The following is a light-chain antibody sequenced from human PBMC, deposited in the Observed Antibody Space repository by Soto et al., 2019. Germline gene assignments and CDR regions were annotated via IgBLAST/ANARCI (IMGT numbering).Light chain of an antibody. CDR2: AAS. CDR3: QQSYSIPIT. CDR1: QSINTY. Sequence: DIQMTQSPSSLSASVGDRVTITCRASQSINTYLNWYQQNPGKAPNLLIYAASSLQSGVPSRFSGGGSGTDFTLTISNLQPEDFATYYSQQSYSIPITFGQGTRLEIK. V-gene: IGKV1-39*01. J-gene: IGKJ5*01.